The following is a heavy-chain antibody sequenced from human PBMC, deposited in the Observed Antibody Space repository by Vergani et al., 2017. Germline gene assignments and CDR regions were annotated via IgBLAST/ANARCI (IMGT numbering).Heavy chain of an antibody. CDR2: INWNSDSL. D-gene: IGHD6-19*01. J-gene: IGHJ5*02. CDR3: AISGYSSAHYWFNP. Sequence: EQLVESGGGLVQPGKSLRLSCATSGFNFEDYAMHWVRQAQGKGLEWISSINWNSDSLDYAASVEGRFTISRDNAQNSLYLEMSSLRPDDTAMYYCAISGYSSAHYWFNPWGPGTLVTVSS. V-gene: IGHV3-9*01. CDR1: GFNFEDYA.